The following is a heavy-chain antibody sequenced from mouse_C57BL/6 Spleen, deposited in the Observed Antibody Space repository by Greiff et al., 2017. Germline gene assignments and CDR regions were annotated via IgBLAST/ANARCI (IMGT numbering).Heavy chain of an antibody. CDR2: IYPGDGDT. Sequence: QVQLQQSGPELVKPGASVKISCKASGYAFSSSWMNWVKQRPGKGLEWIGRIYPGDGDTNYNGKFKGKATLTADKSSSTAYMQLSSLTSEDSAVYYCARERLFDYWGQGTTLTVSS. V-gene: IGHV1-82*01. CDR1: GYAFSSSW. J-gene: IGHJ2*01. CDR3: ARERLFDY.